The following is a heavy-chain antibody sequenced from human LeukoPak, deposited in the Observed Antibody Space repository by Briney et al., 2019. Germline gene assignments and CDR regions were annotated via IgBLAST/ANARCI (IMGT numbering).Heavy chain of an antibody. J-gene: IGHJ1*01. CDR1: GFPFSNYG. CDR2: IWYDGDNK. D-gene: IGHD6-19*01. V-gene: IGHV3-33*01. Sequence: SGGSLRLSCAASGFPFSNYGMHWVRQAPGKGLEWVAIIWYDGDNKYYADSVKGRFTISRDNSKNTLYLQMNSLRAEDTAVYYCARDLEQWLVQGHFQHWGQGALVTVSS. CDR3: ARDLEQWLVQGHFQH.